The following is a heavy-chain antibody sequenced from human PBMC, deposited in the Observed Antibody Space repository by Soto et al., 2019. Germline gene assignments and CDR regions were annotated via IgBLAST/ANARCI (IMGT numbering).Heavy chain of an antibody. CDR2: IYYSGST. J-gene: IGHJ5*02. V-gene: IGHV4-39*01. CDR3: ARHEYRYRRPNWFDP. Sequence: SETLSLTCTVSGGSISSSSYYWGWIRQPPGKGLEWIGSIYYSGSTYYNPSLKSRVTISVDTSKNQFSLKLSSVTAADTAVYYCARHEYRYRRPNWFDPWGQGTLVTVSS. CDR1: GGSISSSSYY. D-gene: IGHD1-1*01.